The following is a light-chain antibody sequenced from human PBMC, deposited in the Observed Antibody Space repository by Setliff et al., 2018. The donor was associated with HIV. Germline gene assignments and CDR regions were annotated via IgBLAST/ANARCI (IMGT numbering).Light chain of an antibody. CDR1: QGSSSA. J-gene: IGKJ4*01. V-gene: IGKV1-13*02. Sequence: IQLTQSPSSLSASVGDRVTITCRASQGSSSALAWYQQQPGKAPKLLIYDASSLASGVPSRFSGSGSGTDFTLTISSLQPEDFATYYCQQFNSYPLTFGGGTKVDIK. CDR2: DAS. CDR3: QQFNSYPLT.